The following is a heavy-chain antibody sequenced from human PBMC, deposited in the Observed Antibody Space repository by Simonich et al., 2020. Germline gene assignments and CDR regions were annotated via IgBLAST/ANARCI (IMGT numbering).Heavy chain of an antibody. CDR1: GFTFSSYS. J-gene: IGHJ6*02. V-gene: IGHV3-21*01. Sequence: EVQLVESGGGLVKPGGSLRLSCAASGFTFSSYSINWVRQAPGKWLEWVSSISSSSSYIYYAVSVKGRFTISRDNAKNSMYLQMNSLRAEDTAVYYCARWIAVAGTGAYGMDVWGQGTTVTVSS. D-gene: IGHD6-19*01. CDR2: ISSSSSYI. CDR3: ARWIAVAGTGAYGMDV.